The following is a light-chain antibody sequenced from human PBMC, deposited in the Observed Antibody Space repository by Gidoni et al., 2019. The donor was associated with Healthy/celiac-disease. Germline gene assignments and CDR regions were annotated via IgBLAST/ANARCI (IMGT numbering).Light chain of an antibody. Sequence: SYVLTQPPPVSVAPGKTARITCGGNNIGSKSVHWYQQKPGQAPVLVIYYDSDRPSGIPERFSGSNSGNTATLTISRVEAGDEADYYCQVWDSSSDHLFGGGTKLTVL. CDR1: NIGSKS. J-gene: IGLJ2*01. CDR2: YDS. V-gene: IGLV3-21*04. CDR3: QVWDSSSDHL.